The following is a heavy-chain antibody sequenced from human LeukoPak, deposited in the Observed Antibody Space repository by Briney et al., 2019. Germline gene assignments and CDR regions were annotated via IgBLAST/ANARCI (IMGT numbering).Heavy chain of an antibody. J-gene: IGHJ4*02. CDR2: IYSSGST. D-gene: IGHD6-19*01. Sequence: SETLSLTCTVSGGSISSYYWSWIRQPAGKGLEWIGRIYSSGSTNYNPSLKSRVTMSVDTSKNQLSLNLSSVTAADTAVYYCARGDDSSGWSNFDYWGQGTLVTVSS. CDR1: GGSISSYY. V-gene: IGHV4-4*07. CDR3: ARGDDSSGWSNFDY.